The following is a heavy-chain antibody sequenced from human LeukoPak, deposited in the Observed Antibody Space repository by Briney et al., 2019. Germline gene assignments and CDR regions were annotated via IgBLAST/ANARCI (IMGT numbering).Heavy chain of an antibody. CDR2: MYHSGST. CDR3: AGLDIVVVPAAQFRGDAFDI. J-gene: IGHJ3*02. D-gene: IGHD2-2*01. Sequence: SETLSLTCTVSGYSISSGYYWGWIRQPPGKGLEWIGSMYHSGSTYYNPSLKSRVTISIDTSKNQFSLKLSSVTAADTAVYYCAGLDIVVVPAAQFRGDAFDIWGQGTMVTVSS. CDR1: GYSISSGYY. V-gene: IGHV4-38-2*02.